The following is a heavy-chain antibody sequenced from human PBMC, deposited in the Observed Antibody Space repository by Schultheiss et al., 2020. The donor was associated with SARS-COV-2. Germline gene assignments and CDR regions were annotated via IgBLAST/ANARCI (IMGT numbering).Heavy chain of an antibody. V-gene: IGHV5-10-1*01. J-gene: IGHJ4*02. CDR3: ARLPDYSSGWWFDY. Sequence: GGSLRLSCKGSGYSFTTYWISWVRQMPGKGLEWMGRIDPSDSYTNYSPSFQGHVSISADKSISTAYLQWSSLKASDTAMYYCARLPDYSSGWWFDYWGQGTLVTVSS. CDR1: GYSFTTYW. CDR2: IDPSDSYT. D-gene: IGHD6-19*01.